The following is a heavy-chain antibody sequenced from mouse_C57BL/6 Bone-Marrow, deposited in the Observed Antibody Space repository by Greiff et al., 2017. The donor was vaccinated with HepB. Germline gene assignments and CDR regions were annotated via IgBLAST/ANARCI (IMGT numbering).Heavy chain of an antibody. J-gene: IGHJ2*01. D-gene: IGHD1-1*01. CDR2: ISYDGSN. V-gene: IGHV3-6*01. CDR1: GYSITSVYY. Sequence: EVQLQESGPGLVKPSQSLSLTCSVTGYSITSVYYWNWIRQFPGNKLEWMGYISYDGSNNYNPSLKNRISITRDTSKNQFFLKLNSVTTEDTATYYCASVGSSLDYWGQGTTLTVSS. CDR3: ASVGSSLDY.